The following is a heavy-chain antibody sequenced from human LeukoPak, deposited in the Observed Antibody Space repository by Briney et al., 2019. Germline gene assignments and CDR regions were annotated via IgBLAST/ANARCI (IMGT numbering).Heavy chain of an antibody. J-gene: IGHJ5*02. D-gene: IGHD4-11*01. V-gene: IGHV1-2*06. CDR3: ARGADSNSNWFDP. CDR2: INPKSGET. CDR1: GYTFTGYY. Sequence: ASVKVSCKASGYTFTGYYMHWVRQAPGQGLEWMGRINPKSGETIHAQSFQGRVTMTRDTSINTAYMELSRLRSDDTAVYYCARGADSNSNWFDPWGQGTLITVSS.